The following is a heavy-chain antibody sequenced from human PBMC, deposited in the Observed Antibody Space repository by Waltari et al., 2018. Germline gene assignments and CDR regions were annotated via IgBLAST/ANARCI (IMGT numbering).Heavy chain of an antibody. J-gene: IGHJ4*02. Sequence: QVLLQQSGPGLVRPSQTLSLTCAISGDSVPTSSSAWNWVRQSPARGLEWLGRTYFRSKWSDDYAVSVRGRITINPDTSKNQFSLHLNSVTPEDTAVYYCARGVVANTYYFDYWGQGILVTVSS. CDR1: GDSVPTSSSA. CDR3: ARGVVANTYYFDY. V-gene: IGHV6-1*01. D-gene: IGHD2-15*01. CDR2: TYFRSKWSD.